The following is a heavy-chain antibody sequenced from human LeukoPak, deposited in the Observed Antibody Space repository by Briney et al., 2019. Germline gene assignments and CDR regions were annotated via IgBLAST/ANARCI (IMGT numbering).Heavy chain of an antibody. CDR3: VKGYCSSISCFGDY. Sequence: PEGSLRLSCSASGFTFSSYAMHWVRQAPGKGLEYVSAISSNGGSTYYADSVKGRFTISRDNSKNTLYLQMSSLRAEDTAVYYCVKGYCSSISCFGDYWGQGTLVTFSS. D-gene: IGHD2-2*01. V-gene: IGHV3-64D*09. CDR2: ISSNGGST. CDR1: GFTFSSYA. J-gene: IGHJ4*02.